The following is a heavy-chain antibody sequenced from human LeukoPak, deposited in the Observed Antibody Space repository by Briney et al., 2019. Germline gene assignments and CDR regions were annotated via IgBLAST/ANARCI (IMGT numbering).Heavy chain of an antibody. J-gene: IGHJ6*02. CDR1: GSSISSYY. Sequence: PSETLSLTCTVSGSSISSYYWSWLRQPPGKGLEWIGYIYYSGSTNYNPSLKSRVTISVDTSKNQFSLKLSSVTAADTAVYYCARHKGGWRNYYYGMDVWGQGTTVTVSS. V-gene: IGHV4-59*08. CDR2: IYYSGST. CDR3: ARHKGGWRNYYYGMDV. D-gene: IGHD3-3*01.